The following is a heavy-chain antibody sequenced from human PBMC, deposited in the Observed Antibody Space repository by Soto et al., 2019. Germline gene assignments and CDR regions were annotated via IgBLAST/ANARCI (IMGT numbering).Heavy chain of an antibody. Sequence: SETLSLTCTVSGGSISSYYWSWIRQPPGKGLEWIGYIYYTGSTYYNPSVKSRVTISVDTSKNQFSLKLSSVTAADTAVYYCARLFGHYSGYVGYWGQGTLVTVSS. J-gene: IGHJ4*02. V-gene: IGHV4-59*04. D-gene: IGHD5-12*01. CDR2: IYYTGST. CDR1: GGSISSYY. CDR3: ARLFGHYSGYVGY.